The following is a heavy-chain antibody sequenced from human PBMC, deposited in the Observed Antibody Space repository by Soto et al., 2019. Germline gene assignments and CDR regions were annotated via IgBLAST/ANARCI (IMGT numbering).Heavy chain of an antibody. V-gene: IGHV3-30*18. D-gene: IGHD1-7*01. CDR1: GFTFSSYG. CDR2: ISYDGSNK. J-gene: IGHJ4*02. CDR3: ENVAGTPPRLDY. Sequence: QVQLVESGGGVVQPGRSLRLSCAASGFTFSSYGMHWVRQAPGKGLEWVAVISYDGSNKYYADSVKGRFTISRDNSKNTLYLQMNSLRAEDTAVYYCENVAGTPPRLDYWGQGTLVTVSS.